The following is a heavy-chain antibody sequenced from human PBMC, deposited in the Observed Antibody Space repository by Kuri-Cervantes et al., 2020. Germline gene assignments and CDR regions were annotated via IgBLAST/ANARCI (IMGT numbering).Heavy chain of an antibody. D-gene: IGHD5-12*01. J-gene: IGHJ4*02. CDR2: IYYSGST. CDR3: ARGSGYDHFDY. CDR1: GGSISSYY. V-gene: IGHV4-59*06. Sequence: GSLRLSCTASGGSISSYYWSWIRQPPGKGLEWIGYIYYSGSTYYNPSLKSRVTISVDTSKNQFSLKLSSVTAADTAVYYCARGSGYDHFDYWGQGTRVTVSS.